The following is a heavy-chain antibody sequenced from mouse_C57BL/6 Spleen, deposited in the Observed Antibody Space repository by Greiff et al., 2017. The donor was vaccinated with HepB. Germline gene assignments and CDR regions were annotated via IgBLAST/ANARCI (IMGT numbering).Heavy chain of an antibody. CDR3: ARMDSSGYPY. CDR1: GYTFTSYW. Sequence: VQLQQSGAELVKPGASVKLSCKASGYTFTSYWMQWVKQRPGQGLEWIGEIDPSDSYTNYNQKFKGKATLTVDTSSSTAYMQLSSLTSEDSAVYYCARMDSSGYPYWGQGTLVTVSA. J-gene: IGHJ3*01. V-gene: IGHV1-50*01. D-gene: IGHD3-2*02. CDR2: IDPSDSYT.